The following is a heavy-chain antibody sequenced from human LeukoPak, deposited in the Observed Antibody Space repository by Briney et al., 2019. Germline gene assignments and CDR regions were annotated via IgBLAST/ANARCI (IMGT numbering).Heavy chain of an antibody. J-gene: IGHJ4*02. D-gene: IGHD5-24*01. Sequence: GASVKVSCKAYGYTFAAYYIHWLRQAPGQGLEWMGWINPNSGGTNYAQKFQDRVTMTGDTSINTAYMELSRLRSDDTAIYYCARDKDGYNYVPYYWGQGTLVTVSS. V-gene: IGHV1-2*02. CDR1: GYTFAAYY. CDR3: ARDKDGYNYVPYY. CDR2: INPNSGGT.